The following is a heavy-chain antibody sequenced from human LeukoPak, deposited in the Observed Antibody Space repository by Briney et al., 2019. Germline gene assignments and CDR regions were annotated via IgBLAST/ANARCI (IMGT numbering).Heavy chain of an antibody. CDR3: ARHIGGGIEDMDV. D-gene: IGHD3-16*02. CDR2: IYVTGT. Sequence: SETLALTCTVSGGSIGTYYWSWIRQSPGKGLEWIGYIYVTGTRYNPYLQSRVTISVDRSRNQFFLKMSSVTAADTAVYYCARHIGGGIEDMDVWGKGTKVIVSS. V-gene: IGHV4-59*08. J-gene: IGHJ6*03. CDR1: GGSIGTYY.